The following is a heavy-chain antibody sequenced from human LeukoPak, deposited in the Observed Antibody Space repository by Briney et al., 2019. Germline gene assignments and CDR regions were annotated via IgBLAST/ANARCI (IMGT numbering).Heavy chain of an antibody. CDR1: GFTFSNYA. CDR2: ISVSGGST. D-gene: IGHD3-22*01. V-gene: IGHV3-23*01. Sequence: GGSLRLSCAASGFTFSNYAMSWVRQAPGKGLEWVSTISVSGGSTYYADSVKGRFTISRDDSKNTLYLQMNSLRAEDTAVYYCAKGNYYFDSSGYFHFDYWGQGTLVTVSS. J-gene: IGHJ4*02. CDR3: AKGNYYFDSSGYFHFDY.